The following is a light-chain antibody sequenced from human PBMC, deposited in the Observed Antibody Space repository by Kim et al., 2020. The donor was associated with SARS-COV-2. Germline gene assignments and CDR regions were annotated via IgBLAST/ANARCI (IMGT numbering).Light chain of an antibody. CDR2: DAS. V-gene: IGKV3-11*01. CDR1: QSVSTY. J-gene: IGKJ5*01. CDR3: QQRINWIT. Sequence: SLSPGERATLSCRASQSVSTYLAWYQHRPGQAPRLLIYDASKRATGVPARFSGSGSGTDFTLTISSLEPEDFAVYYCQQRINWITFGQGTRLEIK.